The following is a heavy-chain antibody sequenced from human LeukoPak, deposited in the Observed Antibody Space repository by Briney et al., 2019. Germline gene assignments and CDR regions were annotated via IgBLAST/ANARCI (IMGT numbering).Heavy chain of an antibody. CDR3: AREKSRGYDYVNWFDP. D-gene: IGHD5-12*01. V-gene: IGHV3-48*03. J-gene: IGHJ5*02. Sequence: GRSLRLSCAASGFTFSGSEMNWVRQAPGKGLEWVSYSSSSGSTIYYADSVKGRFTISRDNAKNSLYLQMNSLRDEDTAVYYCAREKSRGYDYVNWFDPWGQGTLVTVSS. CDR1: GFTFSGSE. CDR2: SSSSGSTI.